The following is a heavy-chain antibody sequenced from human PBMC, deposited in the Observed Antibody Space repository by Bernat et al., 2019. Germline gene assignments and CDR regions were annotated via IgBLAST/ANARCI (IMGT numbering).Heavy chain of an antibody. CDR3: EGGLEWFDY. D-gene: IGHD3-3*01. V-gene: IGHV3-33*01. J-gene: IGHJ4*02. CDR1: GFSFRSYG. CDR2: IWYDGSNK. Sequence: QVQLVESGGGVVQPGRSLRLSCAASGFSFRSYGMHWVRQAPGKGLEWVAVIWYDGSNKYYAESVKGRFTISRDNSKNTLYLQMNTLRAEDTAVYYCEGGLEWFDYWGQGTLVTVSS.